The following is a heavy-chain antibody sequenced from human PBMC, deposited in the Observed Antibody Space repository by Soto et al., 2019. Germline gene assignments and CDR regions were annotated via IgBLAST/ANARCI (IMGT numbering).Heavy chain of an antibody. CDR1: GGSFSGYY. Sequence: SETLSLTCAVYGGSFSGYYWSWIRQPPGKGLEWIGEINHSGSTNYNPSLKSRVTISVDTSKNQFSLKLSSVTAADTAVYYCARVGVPDYYYGSGKRFWFDPWGQGTLVTVSS. CDR2: INHSGST. V-gene: IGHV4-34*01. J-gene: IGHJ5*02. D-gene: IGHD3-10*01. CDR3: ARVGVPDYYYGSGKRFWFDP.